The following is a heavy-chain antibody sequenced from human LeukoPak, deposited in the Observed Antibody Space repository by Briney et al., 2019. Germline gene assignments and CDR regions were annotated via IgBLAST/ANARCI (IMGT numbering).Heavy chain of an antibody. CDR3: SRIERLPSSRTEVAADL. D-gene: IGHD6-19*01. CDR1: GFTLGDYA. CDR2: IRSKAYDGTT. V-gene: IGHV3-49*04. Sequence: GGSLRLSCRVSGFTLGDYAMAWVRQAPGKGLEGVGSIRSKAYDGTTEYAASVNGRFTISSDDSNSIAYLQMNSLKTEDTGVYYCSRIERLPSSRTEVAADLWGQGTLVTVSS. J-gene: IGHJ4*02.